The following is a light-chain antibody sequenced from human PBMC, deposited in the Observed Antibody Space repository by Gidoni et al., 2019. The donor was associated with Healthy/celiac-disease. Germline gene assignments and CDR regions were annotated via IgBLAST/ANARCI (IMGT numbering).Light chain of an antibody. CDR2: ASS. J-gene: IGKJ2*01. V-gene: IGKV1-39*01. CDR3: QQSYSTPPAT. CDR1: QSISSH. Sequence: DIQRTQSPSSLSASVGDRVTITCRASQSISSHLNWYQQKPGKAPKLLIYASSSLQSGVPSRFRATGSGTDFTLTISSLQPEDFATYYCQQSYSTPPATFGQGTQLEIK.